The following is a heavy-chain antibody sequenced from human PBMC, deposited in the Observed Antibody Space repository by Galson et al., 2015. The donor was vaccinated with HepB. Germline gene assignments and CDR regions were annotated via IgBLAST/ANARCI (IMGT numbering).Heavy chain of an antibody. V-gene: IGHV3-7*01. CDR2: IMQSGNEK. CDR3: ARRTGSYFDVILGRFDY. Sequence: SLRLSCAASGFTFSSYWMSWVRQAPGKGLEWVANIMQSGNEKYYVDSVKGRFTISRDNAKNSLYLQMNSLRAEDTAVYYCARRTGSYFDVILGRFDYWGQGTLVTVSS. J-gene: IGHJ4*02. CDR1: GFTFSSYW. D-gene: IGHD1-26*01.